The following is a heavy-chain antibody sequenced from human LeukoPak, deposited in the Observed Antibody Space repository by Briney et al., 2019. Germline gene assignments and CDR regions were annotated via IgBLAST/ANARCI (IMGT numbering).Heavy chain of an antibody. V-gene: IGHV4-59*01. J-gene: IGHJ4*02. CDR3: AAGYSGYDFDY. CDR2: IYYSGST. Sequence: PSETLSLTCTISGGSISSYYWSWIRQPPGEGLEWIGYIYYSGSTNYNPSLKSRVTISVDTSKNQFSLKLSSVTAADTAVYYCAAGYSGYDFDYWGQGTLVTVSS. CDR1: GGSISSYY. D-gene: IGHD5-12*01.